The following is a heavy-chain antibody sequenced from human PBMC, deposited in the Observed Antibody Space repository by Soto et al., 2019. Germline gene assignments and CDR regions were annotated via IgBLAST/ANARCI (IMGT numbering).Heavy chain of an antibody. CDR1: GFTFSSYA. CDR2: ISYDGSNK. CDR3: AREALEGDSSGWYSNSGRINYYYGMDG. D-gene: IGHD6-19*01. Sequence: GGSLRLSCAASGFTFSSYAMHWVRQASGKGLEWVAVISYDGSNKYYADSVKGRFTISRDNSKNTLYLQMNSLRAEDTAVYYCAREALEGDSSGWYSNSGRINYYYGMDGWGQGTTVTASS. V-gene: IGHV3-30-3*01. J-gene: IGHJ6*02.